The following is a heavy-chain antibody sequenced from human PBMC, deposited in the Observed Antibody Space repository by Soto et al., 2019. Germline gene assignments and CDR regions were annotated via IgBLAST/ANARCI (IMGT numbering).Heavy chain of an antibody. D-gene: IGHD3-16*02. Sequence: QEQLVESGGGVVQPGTSLRLSCATTGFSFSIYGMHWVRQAPGKGLEWVAFMSSDGSTAHYADSMKGRFTITRDNSNNMVFLHLNSLTVDDTAVYHCARDGPYRNVEDNWGQGTLVTVSS. CDR1: GFSFSIYG. V-gene: IGHV3-33*08. J-gene: IGHJ4*02. CDR2: MSSDGSTA. CDR3: ARDGPYRNVEDN.